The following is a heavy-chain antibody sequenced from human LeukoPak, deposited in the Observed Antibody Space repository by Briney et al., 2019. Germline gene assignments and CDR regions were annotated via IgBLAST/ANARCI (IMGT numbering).Heavy chain of an antibody. D-gene: IGHD6-13*01. CDR1: GGSFSGYY. Sequence: PSETLSLTCAVYGGSFSGYYWSWIRQPPGKGLEWIGEINHSGSTNYNPSLKSRVTISVDTSKNQFSLKLSSVTAADTAVYYCARGGQPKYSSSWYSWYFDLWGRGTLVTVSS. CDR2: INHSGST. V-gene: IGHV4-34*01. CDR3: ARGGQPKYSSSWYSWYFDL. J-gene: IGHJ2*01.